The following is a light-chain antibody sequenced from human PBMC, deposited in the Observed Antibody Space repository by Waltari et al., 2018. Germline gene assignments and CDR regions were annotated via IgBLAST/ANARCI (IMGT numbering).Light chain of an antibody. J-gene: IGLJ2*01. CDR3: SSQSSNDVVL. V-gene: IGLV2-14*01. CDR1: SNAGGGYNS. Sequence: QSALTQPASVSGSPGPSVTIFCVGTSNAGGGYNSVSSYQEHPVQAPRVIIYDVSDRPSGVSDRFSGSKSGNTASLTISGLQAEDEADYYCSSQSSNDVVLFGGGTKLTVL. CDR2: DVS.